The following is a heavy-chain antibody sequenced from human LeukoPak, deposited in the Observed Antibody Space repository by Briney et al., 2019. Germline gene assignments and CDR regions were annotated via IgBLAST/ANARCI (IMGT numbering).Heavy chain of an antibody. CDR1: GGSISSSNW. CDR2: IYHSGST. CDR3: ARGSHCSGGSCYSGGSVDP. J-gene: IGHJ5*02. Sequence: PSETLSLTCAVSGGSISSSNWWSWVRQPPGKGLEWIGEIYHSGSTYYNPSLKSRVTISVDTSKNQFSLKLSSVTAADTAVYYCARGSHCSGGSCYSGGSVDPWGQGTLVTVSS. V-gene: IGHV4-4*02. D-gene: IGHD2-15*01.